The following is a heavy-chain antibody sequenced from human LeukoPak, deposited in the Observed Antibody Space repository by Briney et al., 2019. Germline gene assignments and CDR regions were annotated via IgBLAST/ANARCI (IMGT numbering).Heavy chain of an antibody. CDR3: ARRSGIAVAGAFDY. CDR1: GFTFSSYA. V-gene: IGHV3-30*04. Sequence: GGSLRLSCAASGFTFSSYAMHWVRQAPGKGLEWVAVISYDGSNKYYADSVTGRFTISRDNSKNTLYLQMNSLRAEDTAVYYCARRSGIAVAGAFDYWGQGTLVTVSS. J-gene: IGHJ4*02. CDR2: ISYDGSNK. D-gene: IGHD6-19*01.